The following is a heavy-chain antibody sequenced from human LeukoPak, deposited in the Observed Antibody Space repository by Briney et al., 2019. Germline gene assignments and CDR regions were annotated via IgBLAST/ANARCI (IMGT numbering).Heavy chain of an antibody. V-gene: IGHV3-21*01. J-gene: IGHJ3*02. CDR2: ISSSSASI. Sequence: MSGGSLRLSCAASGLSFSSYSMNWVRQAPRKGLEWVSSISSSSASISYADSVKGRFTISRDNAQKSLYLQMNTLRDEDTAVYYCARRYCASTSCPTLGDAFDIWGQGTMVTVSS. CDR1: GLSFSSYS. D-gene: IGHD2-2*01. CDR3: ARRYCASTSCPTLGDAFDI.